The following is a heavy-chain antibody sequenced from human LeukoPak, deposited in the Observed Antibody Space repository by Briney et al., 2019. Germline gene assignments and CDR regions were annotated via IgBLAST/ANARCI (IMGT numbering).Heavy chain of an antibody. CDR2: IYHSGST. CDR3: ATEGGYDSGSYY. Sequence: SETLSLTCTVSGGSISSSSYYWGWIRQPPGKRLEWIGSIYHSGSTHYNPSLKSRVIISVDTSKNQFSLKLSSVTAADTAVYYCATEGGYDSGSYYWGQGTLVTVSS. J-gene: IGHJ4*02. CDR1: GGSISSSSYY. D-gene: IGHD1-26*01. V-gene: IGHV4-39*07.